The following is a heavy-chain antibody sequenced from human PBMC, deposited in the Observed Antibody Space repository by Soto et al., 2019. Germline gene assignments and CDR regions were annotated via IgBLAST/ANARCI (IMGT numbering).Heavy chain of an antibody. V-gene: IGHV4-34*01. CDR1: GGSLSGNC. J-gene: IGHJ3*01. CDR2: ITHSGTT. CDR3: ASLATGTIIHHGVRRPFDV. Sequence: QVQLQQWGAGLVKPSGTLSLICAVSGGSLSGNCWSWVRQTPGKGPEWIGEITHSGTTNYNPSLNARVTMSLDMSKNQFSLNLNSVTAADTAVYYWASLATGTIIHHGVRRPFDVWGQGTMVTVSS. D-gene: IGHD2-8*01.